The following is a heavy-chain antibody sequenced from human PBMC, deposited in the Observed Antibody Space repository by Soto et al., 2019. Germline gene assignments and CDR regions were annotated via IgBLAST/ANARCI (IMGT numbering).Heavy chain of an antibody. V-gene: IGHV4-34*01. CDR1: GGSFSGYY. CDR3: ARGRKRGQLERGLYDYGMDV. J-gene: IGHJ6*02. D-gene: IGHD1-1*01. CDR2: INHSGST. Sequence: QVQLQQWGAGLLKPSETLSLTCAVYGGSFSGYYWSWIRQPPGKGLEWIGEINHSGSTNYNPSLMIRVTISVDTAKNQFSLKLSSVTAEDTAVYYWARGRKRGQLERGLYDYGMDVLGQGTTVTVSS.